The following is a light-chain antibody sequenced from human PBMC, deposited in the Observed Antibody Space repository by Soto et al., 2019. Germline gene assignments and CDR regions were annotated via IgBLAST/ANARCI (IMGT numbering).Light chain of an antibody. CDR3: QQYSGYPGT. J-gene: IGKJ1*01. CDR2: KAS. V-gene: IGKV1-5*03. CDR1: QSISTW. Sequence: DIQMTQSPSTLSASVGDRVTITCRASQSISTWLAWYQQKPAEAPKLLISKASSLESGIPSRFSGSGSGTEFTLTISSLQPDDFASYYCQQYSGYPGTFGQGTKVEVK.